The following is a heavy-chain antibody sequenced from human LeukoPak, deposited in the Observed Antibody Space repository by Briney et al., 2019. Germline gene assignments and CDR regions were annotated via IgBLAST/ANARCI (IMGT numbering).Heavy chain of an antibody. CDR1: GFFFSDHW. D-gene: IGHD3-10*01. V-gene: IGHV3-74*01. CDR2: IRGDGRDA. J-gene: IGHJ4*02. CDR3: ARDEVLGSGSCLD. Sequence: SGGSLRLSCAASGFFFSDHWMHWVRQAPGKGLVWVARIRGDGRDATYADFLRGRFTVSRDNARNTLYLQMNSLREEDTAVYFCARDEVLGSGSCLDWGQGTRVTVSP.